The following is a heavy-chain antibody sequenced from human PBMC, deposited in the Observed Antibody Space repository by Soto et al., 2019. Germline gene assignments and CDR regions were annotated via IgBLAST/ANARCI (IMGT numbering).Heavy chain of an antibody. CDR2: TYYRSKWYN. Sequence: SQTLSLTCAISGDSVSSNSAAWNWIRQSPSRGLEWLGRTYYRSKWYNDYAVSVKSRITINPDTSKNQFSLQLNSVTPEDTAVYYCASQGCSSARPPPYYYGMDVWGHGTTVTVSS. J-gene: IGHJ6*02. CDR1: GDSVSSNSAA. CDR3: ASQGCSSARPPPYYYGMDV. D-gene: IGHD6-6*01. V-gene: IGHV6-1*01.